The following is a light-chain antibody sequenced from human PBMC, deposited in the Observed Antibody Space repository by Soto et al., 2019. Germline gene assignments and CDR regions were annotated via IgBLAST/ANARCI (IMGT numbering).Light chain of an antibody. CDR3: RQYTSVLYT. CDR1: QSISSY. J-gene: IGKJ2*01. CDR2: KAS. Sequence: DSQMTQSPSTLSASVGDRVTITCRASQSISSYLAWYQQKPGKAPRVLIYKASSLESGVPSRFSGSGSGTEFTLTISSLKPDDFATYYCRQYTSVLYTFDQGTKREIK. V-gene: IGKV1-5*03.